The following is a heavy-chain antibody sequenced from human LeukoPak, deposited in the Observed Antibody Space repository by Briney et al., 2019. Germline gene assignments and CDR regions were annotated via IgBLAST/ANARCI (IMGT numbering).Heavy chain of an antibody. J-gene: IGHJ3*02. D-gene: IGHD3-22*01. CDR2: MSSDATNT. CDR3: ARAAYDSGGYDAFDI. Sequence: GGSLRLSCAASGFSFSSYAMHWVRQAPGKGLEWVAVMSSDATNTYYAASVKGRFTISRDNSKNTLSLQMNSLRAEDTAVYYCARAAYDSGGYDAFDIWGQGTMVTVSS. CDR1: GFSFSSYA. V-gene: IGHV3-30-3*01.